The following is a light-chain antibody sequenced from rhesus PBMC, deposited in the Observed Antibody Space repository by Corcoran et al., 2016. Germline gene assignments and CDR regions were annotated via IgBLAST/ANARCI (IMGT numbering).Light chain of an antibody. CDR2: KAS. V-gene: IGKV1-74*01. J-gene: IGKJ3*01. CDR3: PHGYGTPFT. CDR1: ENVNNY. Sequence: DIQMTQSPSSLSASVGDRVTITFRASENVNNYLNWYQQKPGKAPKLLIYKASTLQSGVPSRFSGNGSRTDYTFPISSLQPEDVATYYCPHGYGTPFTFGPGTKLDIK.